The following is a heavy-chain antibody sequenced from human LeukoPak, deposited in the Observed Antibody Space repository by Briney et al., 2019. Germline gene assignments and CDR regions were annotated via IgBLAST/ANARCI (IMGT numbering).Heavy chain of an antibody. D-gene: IGHD5-18*01. CDR2: INPNSGNT. CDR1: GYTFTGYY. CDR3: ARDYTAIMDY. V-gene: IGHV1-8*02. Sequence: GASVKVSCKASGYTFTGYYMHWVRQAPGQGLEWMGWINPNSGNTGYAQKFQGRVTMTRNTSISTAYMELSSLRSEDTAVYYCARDYTAIMDYWGQGTLVTASS. J-gene: IGHJ4*02.